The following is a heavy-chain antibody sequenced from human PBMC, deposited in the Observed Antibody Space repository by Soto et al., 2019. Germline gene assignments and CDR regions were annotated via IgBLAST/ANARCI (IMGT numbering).Heavy chain of an antibody. Sequence: PSETLSLTCAVYGGSFIGYYWSWIRQPPGKGLEWIGEINHSGSTNYNPSLKSRVTISVDTSKNQFSLKLSSVTAADTAVYYCARVRMVRGVYYYYYGMDVWGQGTTVTVSS. J-gene: IGHJ6*02. D-gene: IGHD3-10*01. CDR1: GGSFIGYY. CDR2: INHSGST. V-gene: IGHV4-34*01. CDR3: ARVRMVRGVYYYYYGMDV.